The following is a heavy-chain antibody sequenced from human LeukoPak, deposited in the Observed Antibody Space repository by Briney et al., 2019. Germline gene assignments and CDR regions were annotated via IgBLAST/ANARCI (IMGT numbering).Heavy chain of an antibody. Sequence: GGSLRLSCAASGFSFTMYGIHWVRQAPGKGLEWVAVISTDGNNEYYANSVKGRFTISRDNSKNTVYLRMTSLRTEDTAVYYCAKDQIGWAPGYVSGPLDQWGQGILVTVSS. J-gene: IGHJ4*02. D-gene: IGHD6-19*01. V-gene: IGHV3-30*18. CDR2: ISTDGNNE. CDR1: GFSFTMYG. CDR3: AKDQIGWAPGYVSGPLDQ.